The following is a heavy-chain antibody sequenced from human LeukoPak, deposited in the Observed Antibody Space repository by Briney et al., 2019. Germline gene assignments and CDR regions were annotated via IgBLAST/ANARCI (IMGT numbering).Heavy chain of an antibody. CDR3: ARDRTIAAAGTPDY. Sequence: ASVKVSCKASGGTFSSYAISWVRQAPGQGLEWMGGIIPIFGTANYAQKFQGRVTITTDESTSTAYMELSSLRSEDTAVYYCARDRTIAAAGTPDYWGQGTLVTVSS. V-gene: IGHV1-69*05. CDR1: GGTFSSYA. CDR2: IIPIFGTA. D-gene: IGHD6-13*01. J-gene: IGHJ4*02.